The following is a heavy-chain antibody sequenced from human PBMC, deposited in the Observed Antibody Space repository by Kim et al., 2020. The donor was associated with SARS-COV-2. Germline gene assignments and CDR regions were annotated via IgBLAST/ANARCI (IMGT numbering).Heavy chain of an antibody. CDR1: GFTFSSYA. V-gene: IGHV3-23*01. Sequence: GGSLRLSCAASGFTFSSYAMSWVRQAPGKGLEWVSAISGSGGSTYYADSVKGRFTISRDNSKNTLYLQMNSLRAEDTAVYYCAKDRWEQTGIAAAGTRDVVDYWGQRTLVTVSS. J-gene: IGHJ4*02. CDR3: AKDRWEQTGIAAAGTRDVVDY. CDR2: ISGSGGST. D-gene: IGHD6-13*01.